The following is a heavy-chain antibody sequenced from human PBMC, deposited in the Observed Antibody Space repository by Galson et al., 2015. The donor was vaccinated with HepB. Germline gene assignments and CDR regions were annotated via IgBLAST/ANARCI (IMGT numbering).Heavy chain of an antibody. J-gene: IGHJ4*02. Sequence: SLRLSCAASGFTFSSYAMHWVRQAPGKGLEWVAVISYDGSNKYYADSVKGRFTISRDNSKNTLYLQMNSLRAEDTAVYYCARVGQQLASVDYWGQGTLVTVSS. CDR3: ARVGQQLASVDY. D-gene: IGHD6-13*01. CDR1: GFTFSSYA. CDR2: ISYDGSNK. V-gene: IGHV3-30*04.